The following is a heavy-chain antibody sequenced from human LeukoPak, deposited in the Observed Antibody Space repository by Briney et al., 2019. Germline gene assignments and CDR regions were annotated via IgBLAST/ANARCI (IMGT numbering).Heavy chain of an antibody. CDR2: IWYDGSNK. J-gene: IGHJ4*02. Sequence: GGSLRLSCAASGFTFSSYGMHWVRQAPGKGLEWVAVIWYDGSNKYYADSVKGRFTISRDNSKNTLYLQMNSLRAEDTAVYYCAKDQSLRQWLLPDYWGQGTLVTVSS. CDR3: AKDQSLRQWLLPDY. V-gene: IGHV3-33*06. D-gene: IGHD6-19*01. CDR1: GFTFSSYG.